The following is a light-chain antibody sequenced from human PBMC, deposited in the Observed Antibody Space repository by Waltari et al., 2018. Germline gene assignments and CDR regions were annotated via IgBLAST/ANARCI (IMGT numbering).Light chain of an antibody. CDR3: ETYITLSWT. J-gene: IGKJ1*01. CDR2: GAA. Sequence: EIVLTQSPGTLSLSPEDRATLSCRASQSVSSTYLAGYQQKPAQAPGLLIYGAASRATVTLARFSGRGSEKAFSYTHSRLGPEDYAVFYCETYITLSWTPGPGPTVELK. V-gene: IGKV3-20*01. CDR1: QSVSSTY.